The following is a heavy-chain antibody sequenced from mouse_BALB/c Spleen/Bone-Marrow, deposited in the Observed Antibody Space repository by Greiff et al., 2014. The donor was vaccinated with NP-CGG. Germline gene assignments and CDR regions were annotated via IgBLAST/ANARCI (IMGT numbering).Heavy chain of an antibody. CDR3: ARGDGKYAFAY. V-gene: IGHV1S81*02. Sequence: VQVVESGAELVKPEASVKLSCKASGYTFTTYWMQWVKQRPGQGLEWIGEINPSNGRTNYNEKFKRKATLTVDKSSSTAYMQLSSLTSEDSAVYYCARGDGKYAFAYWGQGTLVTVSA. J-gene: IGHJ3*01. CDR1: GYTFTTYW. CDR2: INPSNGRT. D-gene: IGHD2-1*01.